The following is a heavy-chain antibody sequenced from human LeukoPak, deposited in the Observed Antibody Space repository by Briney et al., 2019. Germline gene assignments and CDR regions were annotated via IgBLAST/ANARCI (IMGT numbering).Heavy chain of an antibody. V-gene: IGHV3-23*01. CDR2: ISGSGGST. Sequence: GGSLRLSCAASGFTFSSYAMSWVRQAPGKGLEWVSLISGSGGSTYYADSMKGRFTISRDNSKNTLYLQMNSLRVEDTAVYYCAKPDDGSSGSDAFEIWGQGTMVTVSS. CDR3: AKPDDGSSGSDAFEI. D-gene: IGHD1-26*01. CDR1: GFTFSSYA. J-gene: IGHJ3*02.